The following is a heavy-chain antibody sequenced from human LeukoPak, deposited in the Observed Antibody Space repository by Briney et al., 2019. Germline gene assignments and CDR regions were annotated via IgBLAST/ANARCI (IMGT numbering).Heavy chain of an antibody. CDR3: AGDGCTSTTCYTSWFDP. Sequence: GGSLRLSCAASGFTFSIYSMNWVRQAPGKGLEWVSFISTSGDYVYYADSVKGRFTISRDNAQNSLYLQMTSLRAEDTGVYYCAGDGCTSTTCYTSWFDPWGQGTLVTVSS. D-gene: IGHD2-2*01. V-gene: IGHV3-21*01. CDR2: ISTSGDYV. CDR1: GFTFSIYS. J-gene: IGHJ5*02.